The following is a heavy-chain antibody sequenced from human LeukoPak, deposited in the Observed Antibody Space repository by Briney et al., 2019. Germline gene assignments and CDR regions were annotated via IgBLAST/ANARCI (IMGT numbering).Heavy chain of an antibody. V-gene: IGHV3-7*01. J-gene: IGHJ4*02. CDR1: GFTLSSYW. CDR2: IKQDGSEK. D-gene: IGHD4-17*01. CDR3: ARDTGSLDY. Sequence: GGSLRLSCAASGFTLSSYWMSWVRQAPGKGLEWVANIKQDGSEKYYVDSVKGRFTISRDNAKNSLYLQMNSLRAEDTAVYYCARDTGSLDYWGQGTLVTVSS.